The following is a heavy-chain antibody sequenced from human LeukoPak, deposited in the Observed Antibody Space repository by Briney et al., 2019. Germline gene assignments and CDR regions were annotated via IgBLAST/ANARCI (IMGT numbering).Heavy chain of an antibody. D-gene: IGHD3-10*01. CDR2: IGYSGGST. V-gene: IGHV3-23*01. Sequence: GGSLRLSCAASRFTVSSYAMSWVRQAPGKGLKWVSAIGYSGGSTYYADSVKGRFIISRDNSKNTLYLQMNSLRAEDTAVYYCAKGGFGELNFDYWGQGTLVTVSS. CDR3: AKGGFGELNFDY. CDR1: RFTVSSYA. J-gene: IGHJ4*02.